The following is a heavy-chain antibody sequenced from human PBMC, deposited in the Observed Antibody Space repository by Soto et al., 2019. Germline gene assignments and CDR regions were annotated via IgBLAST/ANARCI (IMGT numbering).Heavy chain of an antibody. J-gene: IGHJ4*02. CDR1: GFPFSSYA. CDR3: ARVVSRMTHTINYFDY. CDR2: ISYDGSKK. V-gene: IGHV3-30-3*01. Sequence: PGGSLSLSCTASGFPFSSYAMHWVRQAPGKGLEWVAVISYDGSKKYYADSVKGRFIISRDNSKNTLYVQMNSLRAEDTAVYYCARVVSRMTHTINYFDYWGQGTLVTVSS. D-gene: IGHD3-3*01.